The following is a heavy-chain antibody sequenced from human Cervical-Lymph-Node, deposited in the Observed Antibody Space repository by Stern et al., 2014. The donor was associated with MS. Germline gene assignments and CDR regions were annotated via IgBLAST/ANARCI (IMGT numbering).Heavy chain of an antibody. Sequence: VQLVQSGAEVKQPGASVKVSCKVSGFVVTHLSMHWVRQAPGKGLAWMGGFDPESGETMYAQNFQGRVTLTADTSTNTAYMELNSLTSDDTAVYDCTPAGLFCATTTCHGNGWFDPWGQGTRVTVSS. D-gene: IGHD4-23*01. V-gene: IGHV1-24*01. J-gene: IGHJ5*02. CDR1: GFVVTHLS. CDR2: FDPESGET. CDR3: TPAGLFCATTTCHGNGWFDP.